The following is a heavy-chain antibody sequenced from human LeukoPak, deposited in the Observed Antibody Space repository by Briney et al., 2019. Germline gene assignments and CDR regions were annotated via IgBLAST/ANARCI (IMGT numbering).Heavy chain of an antibody. D-gene: IGHD1-1*01. V-gene: IGHV4-39*07. Sequence: SETLSLTCTVSGGSISSSSYYWGWIRQPPGKGLEWIGSIYYSGSTYYNPSLKSRVTISVDTSKNQFSLKLSSVTAADTAVYYCARVGTQGRPYWGQGTLVTVSS. CDR1: GGSISSSSYY. J-gene: IGHJ4*02. CDR2: IYYSGST. CDR3: ARVGTQGRPY.